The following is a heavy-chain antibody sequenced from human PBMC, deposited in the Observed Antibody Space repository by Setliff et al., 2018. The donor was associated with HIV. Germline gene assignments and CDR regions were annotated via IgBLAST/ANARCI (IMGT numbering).Heavy chain of an antibody. CDR3: ARLPDINSWPFDY. CDR2: IHYSGGT. V-gene: IGHV4-59*11. D-gene: IGHD6-13*01. J-gene: IGHJ4*02. CDR1: RDSINGHW. Sequence: PSETLSLTCTVSRDSINGHWWSWTRQPPGKGLEWTGSIHYSGGTQYNPSLMSRLTMSVDSSKNQFSLSLSSVTAADTAVYYCARLPDINSWPFDYWARGTLVTVSS.